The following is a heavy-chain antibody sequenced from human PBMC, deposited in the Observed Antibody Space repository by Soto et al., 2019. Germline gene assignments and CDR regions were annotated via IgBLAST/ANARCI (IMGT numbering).Heavy chain of an antibody. CDR2: ISYDGSNK. CDR3: AKVKVSGPQLDYYFDY. V-gene: IGHV3-30*18. J-gene: IGHJ4*02. Sequence: PGGSLRLSCAASGFTFSSYGMHWVRQAPGKGLEWVAVISYDGSNKYYADSVKGRFTISRDDSKNTLYLQMNSLRAEDTAVYYCAKVKVSGPQLDYYFDYWGQGTLVTVSS. CDR1: GFTFSSYG. D-gene: IGHD1-1*01.